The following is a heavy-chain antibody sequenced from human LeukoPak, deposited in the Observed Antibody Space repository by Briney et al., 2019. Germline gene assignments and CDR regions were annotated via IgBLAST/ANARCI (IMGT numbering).Heavy chain of an antibody. CDR2: IYYSGST. D-gene: IGHD5-18*01. Sequence: SETLSLTCTVSGGSISSYYWSWIRQPPGKGLEWIGYIYYSGSTNYNPSLKSRVTISVDTSKNQFSLKLSSVTAADTAVYYCARGSPFSYGYDYWGQGTLVTVSS. CDR1: GGSISSYY. CDR3: ARGSPFSYGYDY. J-gene: IGHJ4*02. V-gene: IGHV4-59*12.